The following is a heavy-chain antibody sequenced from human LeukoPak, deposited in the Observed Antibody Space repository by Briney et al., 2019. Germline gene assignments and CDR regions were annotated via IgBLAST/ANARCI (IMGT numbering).Heavy chain of an antibody. V-gene: IGHV3-30*03. D-gene: IGHD3-16*01. J-gene: IGHJ4*02. CDR2: ISYDGSNK. Sequence: PGGSLRLSCAASGFTFSSYGMHWVRQAPGKGLEWVAVISYDGSNKYYADSVKGRFTISRDNSKNTLYLQMNSLRAEDTAVYYRAGGRWGLGDYWGQGTLVTVSS. CDR1: GFTFSSYG. CDR3: AGGRWGLGDY.